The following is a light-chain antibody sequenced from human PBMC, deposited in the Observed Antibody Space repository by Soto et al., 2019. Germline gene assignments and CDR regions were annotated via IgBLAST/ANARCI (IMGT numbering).Light chain of an antibody. J-gene: IGKJ4*01. CDR2: DAS. CDR3: LQRDYRPLT. Sequence: EIVLTQSPATLSLSPGERATLFCRASQSVSYYLAWYQQKAGQAPRLLINDASNRATGIPARFSGSGSGTAFTLTISSLEPDDSAVYYCLQRDYRPLTFGGGTKVEI. CDR1: QSVSYY. V-gene: IGKV3-11*01.